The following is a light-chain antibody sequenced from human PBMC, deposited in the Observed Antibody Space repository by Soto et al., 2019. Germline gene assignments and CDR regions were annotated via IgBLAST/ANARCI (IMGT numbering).Light chain of an antibody. CDR1: QSISSY. Sequence: DIQMTQSPSSLSASVGDRVTITCRASQSISSYLNWYQQKPGKAPNLLIYAESSLQSGVPSRFSGSGSGTDFTLTISSLQPEDFATYYCQQSYSTPRTFGQGPKVQIK. CDR2: AES. V-gene: IGKV1-39*01. CDR3: QQSYSTPRT. J-gene: IGKJ1*01.